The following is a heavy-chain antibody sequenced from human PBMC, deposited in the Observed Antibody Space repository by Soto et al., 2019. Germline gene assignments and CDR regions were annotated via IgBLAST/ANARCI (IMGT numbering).Heavy chain of an antibody. J-gene: IGHJ5*02. D-gene: IGHD1-26*01. CDR2: IYYTGST. V-gene: IGHV4-31*03. Sequence: QVKLQESGPRLVKPSQTLSLTCNVSGGAISSGGYHWNWIRQHPGKGLEWIGYIYYTGSTYYNPSLKSRVIISVDTSKNQFSLHMSSVTVADTAVYYCARGQRSREHSTIEDLWGQGTLVTVSS. CDR1: GGAISSGGYH. CDR3: ARGQRSREHSTIEDL.